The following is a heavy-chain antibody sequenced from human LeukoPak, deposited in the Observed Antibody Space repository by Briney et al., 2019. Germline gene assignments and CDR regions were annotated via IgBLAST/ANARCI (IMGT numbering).Heavy chain of an antibody. CDR3: AKAKAWSTSNTHNFDSYFDS. V-gene: IGHV3-43D*03. D-gene: IGHD2/OR15-2a*01. CDR1: GFTSVDYA. J-gene: IGHJ4*02. CDR2: ISWDGYTT. Sequence: PGGSLRLSCAASGFTSVDYAMHWVRQAPGKGLDWVSLISWDGYTTYYADSVKGRFTISRDNSKSSLYLQMNSLRPEDTALYYCAKAKAWSTSNTHNFDSYFDSWGQGTLVTVSS.